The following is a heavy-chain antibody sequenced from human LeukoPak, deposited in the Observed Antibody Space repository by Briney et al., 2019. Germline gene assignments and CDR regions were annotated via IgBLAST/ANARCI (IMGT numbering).Heavy chain of an antibody. V-gene: IGHV6-1*01. CDR3: AQGLLLHGFHY. J-gene: IGHJ4*02. Sequence: SQTLSLTCAISGDCVSSNSAAWNWIRQCPSRGLEWLGRTYYNSKWYNDYAVSVKSRITIDADTSKNQFSLQLSSVTPEDTAVYYCAQGLLLHGFHYWGQGTLVTVSS. CDR1: GDCVSSNSAA. CDR2: TYYNSKWYN. D-gene: IGHD2-21*02.